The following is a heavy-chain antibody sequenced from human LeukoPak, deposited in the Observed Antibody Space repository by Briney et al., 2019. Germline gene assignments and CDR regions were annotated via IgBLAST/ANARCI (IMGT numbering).Heavy chain of an antibody. CDR1: GGSFSGYY. CDR3: ARGGIAGRYFDY. D-gene: IGHD6-13*01. V-gene: IGHV4-34*01. Sequence: PSETLSLTCAVYGGSFSGYYWSWIRQPPGKGLEWIGEINHSGSTNYNPSLKSRVTISVDTSKNQFSLKLSSVTAADTAVYYCARGGIAGRYFDYWGQGTLVTVSS. CDR2: INHSGST. J-gene: IGHJ4*02.